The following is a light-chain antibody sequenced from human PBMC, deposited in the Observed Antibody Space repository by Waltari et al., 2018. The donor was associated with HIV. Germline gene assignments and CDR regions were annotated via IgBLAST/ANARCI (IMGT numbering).Light chain of an antibody. CDR2: GAS. CDR1: QTVSRNY. Sequence: EILLTQSPDTLSLSPGERATLSCRASQTVSRNYLAWYQQKSGQPPRLLIYGASSRATGIPDRFSGSGSGTDFTLTISRLEPEDVAVYYCQEYFTSQSFGQGTRVEMK. CDR3: QEYFTSQS. J-gene: IGKJ2*03. V-gene: IGKV3-20*01.